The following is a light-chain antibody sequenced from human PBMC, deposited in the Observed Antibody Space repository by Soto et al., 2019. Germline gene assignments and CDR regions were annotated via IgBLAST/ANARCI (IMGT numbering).Light chain of an antibody. CDR3: QTWGTSIVI. Sequence: QAVVTQSPSASASLGATVKLTCTLSSGHSNYAIAWHQQQPEKGPRYLMKVNSDGSHTKGDGTPDRFSVSSSGTERYLTISSLQSEDEADYYCQTWGTSIVIFGGGTKVTVL. CDR2: VNSDGSH. V-gene: IGLV4-69*01. CDR1: SGHSNYA. J-gene: IGLJ2*01.